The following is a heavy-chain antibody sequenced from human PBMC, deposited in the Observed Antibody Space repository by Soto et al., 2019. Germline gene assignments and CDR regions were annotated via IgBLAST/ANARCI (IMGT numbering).Heavy chain of an antibody. V-gene: IGHV4-38-2*01. CDR3: ARGIRGSGYVVYYYYGMDV. D-gene: IGHD5-12*01. CDR1: GYSISSGYY. J-gene: IGHJ6*02. Sequence: PSETLSLTCAVSGYSISSGYYWGWIRQPPGKGLEWIGSIYHSGSTYYNPSLKSRVTISVDTSKNQFSLKLSSVTAADTAVYYCARGIRGSGYVVYYYYGMDVWGQGTTVTVSS. CDR2: IYHSGST.